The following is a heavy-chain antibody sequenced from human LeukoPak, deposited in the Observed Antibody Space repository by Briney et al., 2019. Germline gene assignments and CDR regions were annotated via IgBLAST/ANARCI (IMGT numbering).Heavy chain of an antibody. CDR1: AFTFKKSG. V-gene: IGHV3-66*04. J-gene: IGHJ4*02. CDR3: ARQATAMVIKNYFDY. CDR2: IYSGGST. D-gene: IGHD5-18*01. Sequence: GGSLRLSCAASAFTFKKSGMHWVRQAPGKGLEWVAVIYSGGSTYYADSVEGRFTISRDNSKNTLYLQMNSLRAEDTAVYYCARQATAMVIKNYFDYWGQGTLVTVSS.